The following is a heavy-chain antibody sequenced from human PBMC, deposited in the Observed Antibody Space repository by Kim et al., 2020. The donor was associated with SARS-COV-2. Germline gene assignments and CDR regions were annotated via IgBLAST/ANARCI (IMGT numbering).Heavy chain of an antibody. CDR2: FDPEDGET. D-gene: IGHD2-15*01. CDR1: GYTLTELS. CDR3: ATDLYGGMTNRGSLRA. V-gene: IGHV1-24*01. J-gene: IGHJ4*02. Sequence: ASVKVSCKVSGYTLTELSMHWVRQAPGKGLEWMGGFDPEDGETIYAQKFQGRVTMTEDTSTDTAYMELSSLRSEDTAVYYCATDLYGGMTNRGSLRAWGQGTLVTVSS.